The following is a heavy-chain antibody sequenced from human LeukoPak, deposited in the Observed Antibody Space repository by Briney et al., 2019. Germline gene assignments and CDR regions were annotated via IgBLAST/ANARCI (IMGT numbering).Heavy chain of an antibody. D-gene: IGHD3-22*01. CDR3: AKRNGGDYYDSYFDL. CDR2: IIGSGGST. Sequence: SGGSLRLSCAASGFTFSSYAMSWVRQAPGKGLEWVTAIIGSGGSTNYAASVKGRFTVSRDNSKNTLYLQMNSLRAEDTAVYYCAKRNGGDYYDSYFDLWGRGTLVTVSS. J-gene: IGHJ2*01. V-gene: IGHV3-23*01. CDR1: GFTFSSYA.